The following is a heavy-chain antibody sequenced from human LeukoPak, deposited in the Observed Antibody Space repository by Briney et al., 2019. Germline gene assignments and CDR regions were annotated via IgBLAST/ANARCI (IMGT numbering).Heavy chain of an antibody. CDR3: AREEGEGFDY. J-gene: IGHJ4*02. D-gene: IGHD3-16*01. CDR2: IGGSSSSI. CDR1: GFTFSIYW. V-gene: IGHV3-21*01. Sequence: GGSLRLSCATSGFTFSIYWMTWVRQAPGKGLEWVSSIGGSSSSIYYADSVRGRFTISRDNAKNSLYLQMNSLGAEDTAVYYCAREEGEGFDYWGQGTLVTVSS.